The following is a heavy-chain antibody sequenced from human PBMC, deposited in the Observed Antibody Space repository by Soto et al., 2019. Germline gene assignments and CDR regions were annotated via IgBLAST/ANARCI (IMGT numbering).Heavy chain of an antibody. CDR3: ARDYYYGSGSYYNPFDY. CDR1: GYTFTSYA. D-gene: IGHD3-10*01. Sequence: GASVKVSCKASGYTFTSYAMHWVRQAPGQRLEWMGWINAGNGNTKYSQKFQGRVTITRDTSASTAYMELSSLRSEDTAVYYCARDYYYGSGSYYNPFDYWGQGTLVTVSS. J-gene: IGHJ4*02. CDR2: INAGNGNT. V-gene: IGHV1-3*01.